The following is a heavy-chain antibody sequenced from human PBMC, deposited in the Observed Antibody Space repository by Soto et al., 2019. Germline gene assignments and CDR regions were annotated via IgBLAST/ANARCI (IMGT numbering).Heavy chain of an antibody. V-gene: IGHV4-59*08. CDR1: GDSITSHH. J-gene: IGHJ6*03. D-gene: IGHD3-3*01. CDR2: ISNSGST. CDR3: ARSYYDLWSGSYYYYMDV. Sequence: PSETLSLTCTVSGDSITSHHWSWIRQPPGKGLEWVGYISNSGSTNYNPSLKSRVTISIDTSKNLFSLKLSSVTAADTAVYYCARSYYDLWSGSYYYYMDVWGKGTTVTVSS.